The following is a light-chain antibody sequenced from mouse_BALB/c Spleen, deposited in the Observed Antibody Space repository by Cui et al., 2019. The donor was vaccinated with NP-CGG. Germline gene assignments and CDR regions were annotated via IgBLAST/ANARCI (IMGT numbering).Light chain of an antibody. V-gene: IGLV1*01. J-gene: IGLJ1*01. CDR3: ALWYSNHWV. CDR1: TGAITTSNY. CDR2: GTN. Sequence: PVVITESALTTSPGETVTLTCRSSTGAITTSNYANWVQEKPDHLFTGLIGGTNNRAPGVPARFSGSLIGDKAALTITGAQTEDEAIYFCALWYSNHWVFGGGTKLTVL.